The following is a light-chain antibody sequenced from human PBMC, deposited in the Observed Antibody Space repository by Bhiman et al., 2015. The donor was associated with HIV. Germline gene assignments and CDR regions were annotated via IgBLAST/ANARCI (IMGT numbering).Light chain of an antibody. V-gene: IGLV2-23*02. CDR3: CSYAGGATWV. J-gene: IGLJ3*02. Sequence: QSALTQPASVSGSPGQSITISCTGTSSDVGGYNYVSWHQQYPGKAPRLIIYDVSERPSEVSNRFSGAKSGNTASLTISGLQAEDEADYHCCSYAGGATWVFGGGTKLTRP. CDR1: SSDVGGYNY. CDR2: DVS.